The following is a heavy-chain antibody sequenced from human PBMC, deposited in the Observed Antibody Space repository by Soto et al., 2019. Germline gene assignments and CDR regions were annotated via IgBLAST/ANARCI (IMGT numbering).Heavy chain of an antibody. D-gene: IGHD2-2*01. Sequence: EVQLLDSGGGLVQPGGSLRLSCAASGFTFSNYAMSWVRQAPGKGLEWVSTISGNGGSTYYADSVKGRFTISRDNSKNMLFLQISRLRDDDSAVYYCAKRPASISTFDYWGQGTPVSVSS. CDR3: AKRPASISTFDY. V-gene: IGHV3-23*01. CDR2: ISGNGGST. CDR1: GFTFSNYA. J-gene: IGHJ4*02.